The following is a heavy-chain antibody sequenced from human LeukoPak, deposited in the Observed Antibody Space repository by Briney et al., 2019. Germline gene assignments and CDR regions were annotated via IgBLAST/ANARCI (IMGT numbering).Heavy chain of an antibody. D-gene: IGHD3-22*01. Sequence: GGSLRLSCAASGFTVSSNYMSWVRHAPGKGLEWVSLIYSGGNTYYADSVKGRFTISRDNSKNTLYLQMTSLRAEDTAVYYCARAAYYDSSGYNDYWGQGTLVTVSS. CDR2: IYSGGNT. J-gene: IGHJ4*02. V-gene: IGHV3-53*01. CDR1: GFTVSSNY. CDR3: ARAAYYDSSGYNDY.